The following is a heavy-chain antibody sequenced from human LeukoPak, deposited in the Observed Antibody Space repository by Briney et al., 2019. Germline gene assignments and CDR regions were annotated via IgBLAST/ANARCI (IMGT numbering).Heavy chain of an antibody. J-gene: IGHJ4*02. CDR1: GFTFSDHY. CDR2: TRNKANSYTT. CDR3: SRVVVRGIIITEYYFDY. V-gene: IGHV3-72*01. D-gene: IGHD3-10*01. Sequence: GGSPRLSCAASGFTFSDHYMDCVRQAPGKGLEWVGRTRNKANSYTTEYAASVKGRFTISRDDSKNSLYLQMNSLKTEDTAVYYCSRVVVRGIIITEYYFDYWGQGTLVTVSS.